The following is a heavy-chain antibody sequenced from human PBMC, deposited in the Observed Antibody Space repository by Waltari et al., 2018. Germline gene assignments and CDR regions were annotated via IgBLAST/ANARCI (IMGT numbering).Heavy chain of an antibody. CDR2: IAYDGSNK. Sequence: QVQLVESGGGVVQPGRSLSLSCAASGFTFSSYAMHWVRQGPGKGLEGVAVIAYDGSNKYYADSVKGRFTISRDNSKNTLYLQMNSLRAEDTAVYYCARNEPEGYWGQGTLVTVSS. D-gene: IGHD1-1*01. V-gene: IGHV3-30-3*01. CDR3: ARNEPEGY. CDR1: GFTFSSYA. J-gene: IGHJ4*02.